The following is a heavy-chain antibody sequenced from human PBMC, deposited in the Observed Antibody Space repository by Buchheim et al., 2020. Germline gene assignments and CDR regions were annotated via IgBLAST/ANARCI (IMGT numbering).Heavy chain of an antibody. CDR3: AKYVLDRGYYYYGMDV. CDR2: ISGSGGST. V-gene: IGHV3-23*01. Sequence: EVQLLESGGGLVQPGGSLRLSCAASGFTFSSYAMSWVRQAPGKGLEWVSAISGSGGSTYYADSVKGRFTISRDNSKNPPYLQMNSLRAEDTAVYYCAKYVLDRGYYYYGMDVWGQGTT. J-gene: IGHJ6*02. D-gene: IGHD3-10*02. CDR1: GFTFSSYA.